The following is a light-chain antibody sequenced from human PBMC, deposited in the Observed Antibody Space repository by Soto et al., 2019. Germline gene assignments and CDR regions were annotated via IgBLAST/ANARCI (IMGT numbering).Light chain of an antibody. V-gene: IGKV3-20*01. J-gene: IGKJ4*01. CDR3: QQFSSYPLT. Sequence: EFVLTRSPGTRPLSPGERATLSCSASQTVRNNYLAWYQQKPGQAPRLLIYDASSRATGIPDRFSGGGSGTDFTLTISRLEPEDFAVYYCQQFSSYPLTFGGGTKVDI. CDR2: DAS. CDR1: QTVRNNY.